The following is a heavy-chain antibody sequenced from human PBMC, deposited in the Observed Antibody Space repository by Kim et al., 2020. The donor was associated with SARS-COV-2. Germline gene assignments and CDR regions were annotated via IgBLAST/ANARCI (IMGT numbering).Heavy chain of an antibody. V-gene: IGHV3-23*01. CDR1: GFTFSSYA. CDR3: AKVRRNYGDYHFDY. J-gene: IGHJ4*02. D-gene: IGHD4-17*01. CDR2: ISGSGGST. Sequence: GGSLRLSCVASGFTFSSYAMSWVRQAPGKGLEWVSAISGSGGSTYYADSVKGRFTISRDNSKNTLYLQMNSLRAEDTAVYYCAKVRRNYGDYHFDYWGQGTLVTVSS.